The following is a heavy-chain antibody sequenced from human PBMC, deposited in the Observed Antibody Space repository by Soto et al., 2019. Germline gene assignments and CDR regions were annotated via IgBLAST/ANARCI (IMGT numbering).Heavy chain of an antibody. V-gene: IGHV3-23*01. CDR1: GFTFSNYA. D-gene: IGHD3-9*01. Sequence: GSLRLSCPVSGFTFSNYAISWVRQVPGQGLEWVSGLSGSGGNTYYADSVKGRLIIARDNSKNTLSLQMKSLIAEDTAVYHCAKVWDYDILSGYYLEDFDIWGQGTMDTVSS. CDR2: LSGSGGNT. CDR3: AKVWDYDILSGYYLEDFDI. J-gene: IGHJ3*02.